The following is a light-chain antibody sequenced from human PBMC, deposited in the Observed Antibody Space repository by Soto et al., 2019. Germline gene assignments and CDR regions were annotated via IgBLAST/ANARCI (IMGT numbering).Light chain of an antibody. CDR1: QSISSW. CDR2: DAS. J-gene: IGKJ1*01. V-gene: IGKV1-5*01. Sequence: DIQMTQSPSTLSASVGDRVTITCRASQSISSWLAWYQQKPGKAPKLLIYDASSLESGVPSRFSGSGSGTEFTVTISSLQPDDFATYFCQEYNSYPWTFGKGTKVEIK. CDR3: QEYNSYPWT.